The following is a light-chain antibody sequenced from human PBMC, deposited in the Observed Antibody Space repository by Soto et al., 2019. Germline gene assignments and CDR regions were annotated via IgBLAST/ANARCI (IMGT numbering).Light chain of an antibody. CDR2: GAS. J-gene: IGKJ1*01. V-gene: IGKV3-20*01. CDR3: QVYGRSPLKLT. Sequence: EIVFTQSPGTLSLSPGERATLPCRASESVNNNYLAWYQQKPGQAPRLLIYGASSRATGIPDRFSGSGSGTDSTLTISRLESEDFAVYYCQVYGRSPLKLTFGPGTKVDIK. CDR1: ESVNNNY.